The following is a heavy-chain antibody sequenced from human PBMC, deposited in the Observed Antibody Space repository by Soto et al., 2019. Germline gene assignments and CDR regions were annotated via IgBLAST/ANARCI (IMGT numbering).Heavy chain of an antibody. CDR2: IKQDGSEK. Sequence: GGSLRLSCAASGFTFSSYWMSWVRQAPGKGLEWVANIKQDGSEKYNGDSVKGRFTISRDNAKNSLYLQMNSLRAEDTAVYYCARDFSPQTQYDYIWGSYRYDAFDIWGQGTMVTVSS. V-gene: IGHV3-7*01. D-gene: IGHD3-16*02. CDR3: ARDFSPQTQYDYIWGSYRYDAFDI. J-gene: IGHJ3*02. CDR1: GFTFSSYW.